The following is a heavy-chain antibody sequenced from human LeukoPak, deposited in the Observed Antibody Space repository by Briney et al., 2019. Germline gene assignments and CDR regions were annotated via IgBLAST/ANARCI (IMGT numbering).Heavy chain of an antibody. CDR2: IRYDGSNK. V-gene: IGHV3-30*02. Sequence: PGGSLRLSCAASGFTFSSNAMHWVRQAPGKGLEWVAFIRYDGSNKYYAASVKGRFTISRDNSNNTLYLQMNSLRAEDTAVYYCAKKGYSNGWRDSYYFDCWGQGTLVTVSS. CDR3: AKKGYSNGWRDSYYFDC. J-gene: IGHJ4*02. D-gene: IGHD6-19*01. CDR1: GFTFSSNA.